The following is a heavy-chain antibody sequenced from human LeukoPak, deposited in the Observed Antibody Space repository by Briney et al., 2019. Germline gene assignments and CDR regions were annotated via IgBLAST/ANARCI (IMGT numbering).Heavy chain of an antibody. J-gene: IGHJ4*02. CDR1: GDSISSASDY. V-gene: IGHV4-61*02. CDR2: IHTSGNT. CDR3: VRDWNGDYFDY. Sequence: SETLSLTCIVSGDSISSASDYSTWLRRPAGKGLEWIGRIHTSGNTNYSPSLKSRVTISRPTTKNLFYLTLTSLPAADTAVYYCVRDWNGDYFDYWGQGTLVTVSS. D-gene: IGHD1-1*01.